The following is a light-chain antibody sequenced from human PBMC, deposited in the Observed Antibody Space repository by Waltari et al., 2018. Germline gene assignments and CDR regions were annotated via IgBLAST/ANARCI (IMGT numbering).Light chain of an antibody. Sequence: DIVMTQSPDSLAVSLGERATINCKSSQSVLYTSNNENYLAWYQHKAGQPPKLLISWASKRESGVPDRFSGSGSGTDFTLTISSLQAEDVAVYFCQQSYTTSRTFGKAAKVE. V-gene: IGKV4-1*01. CDR3: QQSYTTSRT. J-gene: IGKJ4*02. CDR2: WAS. CDR1: QSVLYTSNNENY.